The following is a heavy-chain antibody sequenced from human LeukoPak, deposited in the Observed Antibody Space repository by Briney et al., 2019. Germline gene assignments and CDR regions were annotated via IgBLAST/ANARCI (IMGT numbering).Heavy chain of an antibody. CDR2: ISHSGDKT. V-gene: IGHV3-23*01. CDR3: AKDHGFWSGHFFFFDY. J-gene: IGHJ4*02. CDR1: GLTSGSYA. Sequence: GGSLRLSCAGSGLTSGSYAMSWVRQAPGKGVEWVPGISHSGDKTYYADFVKGRFTISRDNSNNMVYLQMNSLTAEDTAVYYCAKDHGFWSGHFFFFDYWGQGTLVTVSS. D-gene: IGHD3-3*01.